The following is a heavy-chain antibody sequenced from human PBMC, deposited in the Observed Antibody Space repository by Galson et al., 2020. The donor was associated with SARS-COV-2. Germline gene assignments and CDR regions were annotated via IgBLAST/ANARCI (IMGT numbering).Heavy chain of an antibody. J-gene: IGHJ4*02. CDR2: ISSGSNYI. Sequence: GGSLRLSCAASGFTFSLYTMNWVRQAPGKGLEWVSSISSGSNYIYYGDSMRGRFTISRDDAKNTLYLQMNSLRAEDTAVFYCARSGDGYHFDYWGQGALVSVSS. V-gene: IGHV3-21*01. CDR3: ARSGDGYHFDY. CDR1: GFTFSLYT. D-gene: IGHD2-21*02.